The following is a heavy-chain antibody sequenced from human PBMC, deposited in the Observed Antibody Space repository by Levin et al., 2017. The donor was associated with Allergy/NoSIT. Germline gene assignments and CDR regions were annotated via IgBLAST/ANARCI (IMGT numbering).Heavy chain of an antibody. CDR3: ARVDRTGSYLDY. Sequence: GESLKISCEGSGYSFTSYWINWVRQMPGKGLEWMGRIDPSDSYTNYSPSFQGHVTISADTSISTAYLQWNSLKASDTAMYYCARVDRTGSYLDYWGQGTLVIVSS. CDR1: GYSFTSYW. D-gene: IGHD1-26*01. CDR2: IDPSDSYT. J-gene: IGHJ4*02. V-gene: IGHV5-10-1*01.